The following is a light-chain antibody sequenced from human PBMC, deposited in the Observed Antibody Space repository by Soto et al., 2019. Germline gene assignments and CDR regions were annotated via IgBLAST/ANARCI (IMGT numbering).Light chain of an antibody. CDR3: SSFRSVGTWV. Sequence: QSALTQPASVSGSPGQSITISCTGTSSDVGGSNYVSWYQHHPGKAPTLMIYEVSDRPSGVSNRFSGSKSGNTASLTISGLQTEDEADYYCSSFRSVGTWVFGGGTQLTVL. CDR1: SSDVGGSNY. CDR2: EVS. J-gene: IGLJ3*02. V-gene: IGLV2-14*01.